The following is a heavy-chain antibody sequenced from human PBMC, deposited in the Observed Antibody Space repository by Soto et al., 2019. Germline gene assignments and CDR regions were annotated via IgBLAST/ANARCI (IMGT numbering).Heavy chain of an antibody. D-gene: IGHD3-16*01. J-gene: IGHJ6*02. Sequence: ASGKVSCKAPGYTLTKYHVHWVRQAPGQGLEWLGVINPSGGRTTYAQRFQGRVTMTRDTPAGTVYMELRSLRSEDTAVYYCSRERSVTYSAYYDGLAFWGQGTTVTVSS. CDR2: INPSGGRT. V-gene: IGHV1-46*01. CDR3: SRERSVTYSAYYDGLAF. CDR1: GYTLTKYH.